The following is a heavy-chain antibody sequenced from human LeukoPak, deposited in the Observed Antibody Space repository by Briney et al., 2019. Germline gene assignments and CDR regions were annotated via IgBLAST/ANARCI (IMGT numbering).Heavy chain of an antibody. CDR2: ISAGGGST. CDR1: GFTFSSYA. V-gene: IGHV3-23*01. Sequence: GGSLRLSCAASGFTFSSYAMSWVRQAPGEGLECVSGISAGGGSTYYADSVKGRLTVSRDNSKNTLYLQMNSLRADDTAIYYCAKDRGSGWSFDYWGQGTLVTVSS. D-gene: IGHD6-19*01. CDR3: AKDRGSGWSFDY. J-gene: IGHJ4*02.